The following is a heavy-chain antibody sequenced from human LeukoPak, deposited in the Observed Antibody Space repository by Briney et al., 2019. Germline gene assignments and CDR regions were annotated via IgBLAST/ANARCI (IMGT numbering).Heavy chain of an antibody. V-gene: IGHV3-23*01. CDR3: AKDQEILVVPAAINY. Sequence: GGSLRLSCAASGFTFSSYAMSWVRQAPGKGLEWVSAISGSGGSTYYADSVKGRFTISRDNSKNTLFLQMNSLRAEDTAVYYCAKDQEILVVPAAINYWGQGTLVTVSS. CDR2: ISGSGGST. J-gene: IGHJ4*02. CDR1: GFTFSSYA. D-gene: IGHD2-2*02.